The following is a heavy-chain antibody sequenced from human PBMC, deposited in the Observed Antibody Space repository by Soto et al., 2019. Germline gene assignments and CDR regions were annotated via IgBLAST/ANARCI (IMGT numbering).Heavy chain of an antibody. CDR3: ARDEDIVVVPAATDYYYYGMEV. J-gene: IGHJ6*02. CDR1: GGTFSSYA. CDR2: IIPIFGTA. V-gene: IGHV1-69*01. Sequence: QVQLVQSGAEVKKPGSSVKVSCKASGGTFSSYAISWVRQAPGQGLEWMGGIIPIFGTANYGQKFQGRVTITADESTSTAYMELSSLRSEDTGVYYCARDEDIVVVPAATDYYYYGMEVWGQGTTVTVSS. D-gene: IGHD2-2*01.